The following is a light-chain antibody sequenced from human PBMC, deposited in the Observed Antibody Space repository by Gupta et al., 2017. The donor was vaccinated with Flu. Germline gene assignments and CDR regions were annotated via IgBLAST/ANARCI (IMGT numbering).Light chain of an antibody. CDR1: QSISNY. J-gene: IGKJ5*01. Sequence: DIQMTQSPFSLSASVGDRVTITCRASQSISNYLNWYQQKPGKAPKLLIYAASSLQSGVPSRFSGSGSGTDFTLTISMLQPEDFATYYCQQSYSTRITFGQGTRLEIK. CDR3: QQSYSTRIT. CDR2: AAS. V-gene: IGKV1-39*01.